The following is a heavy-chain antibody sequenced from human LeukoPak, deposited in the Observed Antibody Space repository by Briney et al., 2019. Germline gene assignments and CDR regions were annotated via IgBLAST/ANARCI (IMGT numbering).Heavy chain of an antibody. CDR3: ARDNVRAFDF. D-gene: IGHD3-10*01. Sequence: GGSLGLSCAASGFNFNDAAMTWVRQAPGKGLGWVSLIASSGRNTYYTDSVRGRFTISRDNSKKTLSLQMNSLRVEDTAIYYCARDNVRAFDFWGQGTLVTVSS. J-gene: IGHJ3*01. CDR1: GFNFNDAA. V-gene: IGHV3-23*01. CDR2: IASSGRNT.